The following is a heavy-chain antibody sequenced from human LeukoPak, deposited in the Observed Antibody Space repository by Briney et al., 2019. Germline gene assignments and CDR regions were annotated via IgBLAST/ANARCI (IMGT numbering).Heavy chain of an antibody. CDR2: MSYSGRT. CDR1: GGSISISNYY. D-gene: IGHD4-17*01. CDR3: ARSPQGTATTANWLDP. J-gene: IGHJ5*02. V-gene: IGHV4-39*07. Sequence: SETLSLTCTVSGGSISISNYYWGWIRQPPGKGLEWIGSMSYSGRTYYNPSLKTRVTVSLDTSKNQFSLNLISVTAADMAVYYCARSPQGTATTANWLDPWGQGTLVTVSS.